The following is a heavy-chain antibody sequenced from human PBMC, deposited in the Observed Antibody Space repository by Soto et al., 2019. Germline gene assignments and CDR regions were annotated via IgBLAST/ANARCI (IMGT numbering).Heavy chain of an antibody. CDR1: GYGFTNYW. Sequence: PGESLKISLKASGYGFTNYWIGWVLQMPGKGLECMGIIYPGDSDTKYSPSFQGLFTISADKSTNTVYLQWSSVKASDTAMYYCARQNGAFDMWGQGTMV. V-gene: IGHV5-51*01. D-gene: IGHD2-8*01. CDR3: ARQNGAFDM. J-gene: IGHJ3*02. CDR2: IYPGDSDT.